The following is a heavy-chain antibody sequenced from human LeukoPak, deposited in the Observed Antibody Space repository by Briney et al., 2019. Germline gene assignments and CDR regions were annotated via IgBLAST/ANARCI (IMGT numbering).Heavy chain of an antibody. CDR3: ARERGGEYSGSYRDAFDI. V-gene: IGHV3-30-3*01. Sequence: GGSLRLSCAASGFTFSSYAMHWVRQAPGKGLEWVAVISYDGSNKYYADSVKGRFTISRDNSKNTLYLQMNSLRAEDTAVYYCARERGGEYSGSYRDAFDIWGQGTMVTVSS. CDR2: ISYDGSNK. J-gene: IGHJ3*02. D-gene: IGHD1-26*01. CDR1: GFTFSSYA.